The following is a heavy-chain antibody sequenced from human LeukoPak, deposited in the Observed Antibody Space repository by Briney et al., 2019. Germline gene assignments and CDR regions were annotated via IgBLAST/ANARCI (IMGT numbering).Heavy chain of an antibody. CDR1: GLTFSSYW. CDR3: ARDRYYYNYEAFV. Sequence: GGSLRLSCAASGLTFSSYWMSWVRQAPGKGLEWVANIKQDGSEKYYVDSVKGRFTISRDNAKNSVFLQMNSLRVEDTAVYFCARDRYYYNYEAFVWGRGAQVIVSS. D-gene: IGHD3-10*01. V-gene: IGHV3-7*01. CDR2: IKQDGSEK. J-gene: IGHJ2*01.